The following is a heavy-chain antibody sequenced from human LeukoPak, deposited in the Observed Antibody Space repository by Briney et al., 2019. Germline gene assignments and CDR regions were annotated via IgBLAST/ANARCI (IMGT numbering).Heavy chain of an antibody. CDR1: GFTFSSYA. J-gene: IGHJ4*02. D-gene: IGHD3-10*01. Sequence: PGGSLRLSCAASGFTFSSYAMSWVRQAPGKGLEWVSSISAGGGSTNYADSVKGRFTISRENPKNTLYLQMNSLRAEDTAVHYCAKEKYYGSDWGQGTLVTVSS. CDR2: ISAGGGST. CDR3: AKEKYYGSD. V-gene: IGHV3-23*01.